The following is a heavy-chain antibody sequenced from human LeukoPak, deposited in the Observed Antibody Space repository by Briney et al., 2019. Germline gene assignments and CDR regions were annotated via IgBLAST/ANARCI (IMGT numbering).Heavy chain of an antibody. CDR2: IGGSDDTT. V-gene: IGHV3-23*01. Sequence: GQSLRLSCAASGFSLRTYAMNWVRQVPGKGLEWVSSIGGSDDTTYYADSVKGRFTISSDFSTNTVSLQMTSLRAEDTAVYFCAKGLVVNDNYFDNWGQGTLVTVSS. J-gene: IGHJ4*02. CDR1: GFSLRTYA. D-gene: IGHD2-2*01. CDR3: AKGLVVNDNYFDN.